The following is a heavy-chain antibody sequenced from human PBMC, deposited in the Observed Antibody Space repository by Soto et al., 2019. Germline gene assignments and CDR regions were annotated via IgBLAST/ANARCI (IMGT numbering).Heavy chain of an antibody. Sequence: QVQLVQSGAEVKKPGSSVRVSCRSSGDTFSSYIVNWLRLAPGRGLEWMGRVIPVLTTTDYAQNFRGRVTISADRFTNSVYLNRSILRSQATDLYYWPTRRSCGAACYHKHFYGMVLWGQG. CDR1: GDTFSSYI. V-gene: IGHV1-69*08. CDR3: PTRRSCGAACYHKHFYGMVL. CDR2: VIPVLTTT. J-gene: IGHJ6*02. D-gene: IGHD2-21*01.